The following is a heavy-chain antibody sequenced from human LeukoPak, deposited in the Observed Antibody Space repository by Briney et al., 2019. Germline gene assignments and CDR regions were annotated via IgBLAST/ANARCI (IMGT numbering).Heavy chain of an antibody. Sequence: ASVKVSCKASGGTFSSYAISWVRQAPGQGLEWMGGIIPILGTANYAQKFQGRVTITADESTSTAYMELSSLRSEDTAVYYCAGSTYYYDSSGYYPEYYYYMDVWGKGTTVTISS. CDR2: IIPILGTA. J-gene: IGHJ6*03. V-gene: IGHV1-69*13. D-gene: IGHD3-22*01. CDR3: AGSTYYYDSSGYYPEYYYYMDV. CDR1: GGTFSSYA.